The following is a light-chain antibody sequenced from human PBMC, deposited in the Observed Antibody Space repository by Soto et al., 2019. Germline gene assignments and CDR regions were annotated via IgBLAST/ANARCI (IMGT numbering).Light chain of an antibody. Sequence: QSVLTQPPSASGTPGQRVTISCSGSSSNIGSNTVNWYQQLPGTAPKLVIYSNNQRPSGVPDRFSGSKSGTSASLAISGLQSEDEADYYCAAWDDSLGGHVFGTGTKVTVL. J-gene: IGLJ1*01. CDR2: SNN. CDR1: SSNIGSNT. CDR3: AAWDDSLGGHV. V-gene: IGLV1-44*01.